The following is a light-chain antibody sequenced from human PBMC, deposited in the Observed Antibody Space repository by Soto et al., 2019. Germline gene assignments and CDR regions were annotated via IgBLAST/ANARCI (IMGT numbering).Light chain of an antibody. J-gene: IGKJ5*01. Sequence: EVVLTQSPATLSLSPGERATLSCRASENVRTFVDWYQQKPGQAPRLLIYGASNRATGIPARFSGSGSGTDFTLTISDLEPEDFAVYYCQQYDNLPITFGQGTRLEIK. CDR3: QQYDNLPIT. CDR2: GAS. V-gene: IGKV3-11*01. CDR1: ENVRTF.